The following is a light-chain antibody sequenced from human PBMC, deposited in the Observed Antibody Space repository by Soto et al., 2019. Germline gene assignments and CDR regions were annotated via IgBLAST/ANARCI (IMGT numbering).Light chain of an antibody. CDR2: DAS. CDR1: QSISGW. CDR3: QQYNTYLFT. Sequence: DIQMTQSPSTLSASVGDRVTITCRASQSISGWLAWFQQKPGKAPKLLIYDASTLESGVPSRFSGSGSGTQFTLTISSLQPDDFATYFCQQYNTYLFTFGPGTKVDIK. J-gene: IGKJ3*01. V-gene: IGKV1-5*01.